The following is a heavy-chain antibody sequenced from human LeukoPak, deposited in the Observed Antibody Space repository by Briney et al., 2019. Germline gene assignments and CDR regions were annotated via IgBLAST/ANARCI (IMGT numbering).Heavy chain of an antibody. CDR3: AKDRVGATLYFDY. V-gene: IGHV3-11*01. Sequence: GGSLRLSCAASGFIFTEYYMSWIRQAPGKGLEWVSYMKNSGDTIYYAGSVKGRFTISRDNSKNTLYLQMNSLRAEDTAVYYCAKDRVGATLYFDYWGQGTLVTVSS. D-gene: IGHD1-26*01. CDR2: MKNSGDTI. J-gene: IGHJ4*02. CDR1: GFIFTEYY.